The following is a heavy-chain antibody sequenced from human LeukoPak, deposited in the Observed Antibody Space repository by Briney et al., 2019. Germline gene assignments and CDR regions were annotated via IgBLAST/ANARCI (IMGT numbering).Heavy chain of an antibody. CDR1: GGSISSYY. CDR2: IYYSGST. Sequence: SETLSLTCTVSGGSISSYYWSWVRQPPGKGLEWIGYIYYSGSTNYNPSLKSRVTISVATSKNQFSLKLSSVTAADTAVYYCARAGSSPYYYYMDVWGKGTTVTVSS. J-gene: IGHJ6*03. V-gene: IGHV4-59*01. D-gene: IGHD6-13*01. CDR3: ARAGSSPYYYYMDV.